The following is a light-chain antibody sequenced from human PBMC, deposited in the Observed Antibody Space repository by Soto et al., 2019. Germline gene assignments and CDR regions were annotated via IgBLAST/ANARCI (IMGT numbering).Light chain of an antibody. Sequence: EIVLTQSPATLSVSPGERATLSCRASQTVTHNFLAWYQQKPGQAPRLLMYDVSTRASGIPARFSVSGSGTEFTLTISSLQSEDSAVYYCDQYCAWPFTFGGGTKVEIK. CDR1: QTVTHN. V-gene: IGKV3-15*01. J-gene: IGKJ4*01. CDR3: DQYCAWPFT. CDR2: DVS.